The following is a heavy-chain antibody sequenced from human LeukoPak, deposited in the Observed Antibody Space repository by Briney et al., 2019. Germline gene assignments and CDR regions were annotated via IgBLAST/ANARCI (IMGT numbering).Heavy chain of an antibody. V-gene: IGHV3-23*01. D-gene: IGHD5-18*01. J-gene: IGHJ4*02. Sequence: GGSLRLSCAASGFTFSSYAMSWVRQAPGKGLEWVSAISGSGGNTYYADSVKGRFTISRDYSTNTLYLQMNSLRAEDTAVYYCAKDRRQGTAMVYYFDYWGQGTLVTVSS. CDR1: GFTFSSYA. CDR2: ISGSGGNT. CDR3: AKDRRQGTAMVYYFDY.